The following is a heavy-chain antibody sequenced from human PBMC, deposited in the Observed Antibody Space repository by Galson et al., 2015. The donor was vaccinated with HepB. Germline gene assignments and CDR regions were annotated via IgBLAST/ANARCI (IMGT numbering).Heavy chain of an antibody. Sequence: SLRLSCAASGFIFSNHYMDWVRQAPGKGLEWVGRIKSKTDGGTTEYAAPGKGRFTIPRDDSRNTLYLQLHSLKTDDTAVYYCTTDVYFSSYWSWLDPWGQGTLVTVSS. CDR3: TTDVYFSSYWSWLDP. D-gene: IGHD2-2*01. V-gene: IGHV3-15*01. CDR1: GFIFSNHY. J-gene: IGHJ5*02. CDR2: IKSKTDGGTT.